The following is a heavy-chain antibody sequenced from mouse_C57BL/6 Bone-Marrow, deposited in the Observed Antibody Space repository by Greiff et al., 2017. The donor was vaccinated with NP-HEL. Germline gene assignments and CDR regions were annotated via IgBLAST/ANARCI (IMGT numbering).Heavy chain of an antibody. CDR3: GGISVITVVAAYFDY. CDR2: NWWDDDK. J-gene: IGHJ2*01. D-gene: IGHD1-1*01. CDR1: GFSLSTYGMG. V-gene: IGHV8-8*01. Sequence: QVTLKESGPGIVQPAQTLSLTCAVSGFSLSTYGMGVGRKRQPSGKGLEWLVHNWWDDDKYYNPALKSRLTIIEDTSKNQVLPKIANGDTADATTYYCGGISVITVVAAYFDYWGQGTTLTVSS.